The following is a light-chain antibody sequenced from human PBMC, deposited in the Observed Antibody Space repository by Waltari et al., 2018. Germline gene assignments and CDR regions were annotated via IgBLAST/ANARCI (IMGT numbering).Light chain of an antibody. CDR2: GAS. V-gene: IGKV3-15*01. CDR3: QHYNNLPLT. J-gene: IGKJ4*01. CDR1: QRVSSK. Sequence: EIVMTQSPATLSVSPGERATLSCRASQRVSSKLAWYQQRPGQAPRLRIYGASTRATGIPARFTGSGSGTEFTLTISSLQSEDFAVYFCQHYNNLPLTFGGGTKVEI.